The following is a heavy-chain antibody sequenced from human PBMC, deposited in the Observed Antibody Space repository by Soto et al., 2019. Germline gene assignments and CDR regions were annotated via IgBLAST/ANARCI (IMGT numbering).Heavy chain of an antibody. J-gene: IGHJ6*02. Sequence: SETLSLTCAFSGGSISSSNWWSGVRQPPGKGLEWIGEIYHSGSTNYNPSLKSRVTISVDKSKNQFSLKLSSVTAADTAVYYSARAHSSSWYPYYYYYGMDVWGQGTTVT. CDR1: GGSISSSNW. CDR3: ARAHSSSWYPYYYYYGMDV. D-gene: IGHD6-13*01. V-gene: IGHV4-4*02. CDR2: IYHSGST.